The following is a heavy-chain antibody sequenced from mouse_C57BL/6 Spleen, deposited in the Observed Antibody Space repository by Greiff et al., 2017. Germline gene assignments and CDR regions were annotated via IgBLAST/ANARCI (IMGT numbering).Heavy chain of an antibody. J-gene: IGHJ3*01. CDR2: IWSGGCT. V-gene: IGHV2-2*01. CDR1: GFSLTSYG. D-gene: IGHD3-3*01. Sequence: QVQLKESGPGLVQPSQSLSITCTVSGFSLTSYGVHWVRQSPGKGLEWLGVIWSGGCTDYNAAFISRLSISKDNSKSQVFFKMNSLQADDTAIYYCARGTGPFAYWGQGTLVTVSA. CDR3: ARGTGPFAY.